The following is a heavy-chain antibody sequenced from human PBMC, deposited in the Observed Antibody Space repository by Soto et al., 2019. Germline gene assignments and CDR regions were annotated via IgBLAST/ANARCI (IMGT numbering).Heavy chain of an antibody. CDR2: INAGNGNT. Sequence: GASVKVSCKASGYTFTSYAMHWVRQAPGQRLEWMGWINAGNGNTKYSQKFQGRVTITRDTSASTAYMELSSLRSEDTAMYYCTRHYTSGNYYPGIYWGQGTLVTVSS. CDR3: TRHYTSGNYYPGIY. J-gene: IGHJ4*02. CDR1: GYTFTSYA. V-gene: IGHV1-3*01. D-gene: IGHD3-10*01.